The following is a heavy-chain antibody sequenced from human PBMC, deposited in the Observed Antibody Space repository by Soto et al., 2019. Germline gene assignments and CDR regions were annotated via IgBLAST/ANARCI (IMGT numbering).Heavy chain of an antibody. CDR3: ATQTGPYYYDSSGYYIDY. V-gene: IGHV3-23*01. CDR2: ISGSGGST. D-gene: IGHD3-22*01. Sequence: PGGSLRLSCAASGFTFSCYAMSWVRQAPGKGLEWVSAISGSGGSTYYADSVKGRFTISRDNSKNTLYLQMNSLRAEDTAVYYCATQTGPYYYDSSGYYIDYWGQGTLVTVSS. J-gene: IGHJ4*02. CDR1: GFTFSCYA.